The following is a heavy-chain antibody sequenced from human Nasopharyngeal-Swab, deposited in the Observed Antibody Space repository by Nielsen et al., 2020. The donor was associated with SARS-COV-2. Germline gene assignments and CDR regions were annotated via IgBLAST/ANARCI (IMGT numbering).Heavy chain of an antibody. CDR1: GFTFSDSA. Sequence: GESLKISCAASGFTFSDSAIHWVRQASGKGLEWVCPVRSKGNNYATAYSASVKGRFIIFRDDPTNTAYLQMNSLRAEDTAVYYCAKGGGFEWSGYYYYFDYWGRGTLVTVSS. CDR3: AKGGGFEWSGYYYYFDY. V-gene: IGHV3-73*01. CDR2: VRSKGNNYAT. D-gene: IGHD3-3*01. J-gene: IGHJ4*02.